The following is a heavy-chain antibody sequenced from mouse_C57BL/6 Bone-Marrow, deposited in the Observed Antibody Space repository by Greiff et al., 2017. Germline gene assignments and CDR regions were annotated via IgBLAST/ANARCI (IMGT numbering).Heavy chain of an antibody. CDR2: IDPENGDT. J-gene: IGHJ4*01. CDR3: TFYAMDY. Sequence: VQLQQSGAELVRPGASVKLSCTASGFNIKDDYMHWVKQRPEPGLEWIGWIDPENGDTEYASKFQGKATITADTSSNTAYLQLSSLTSEDTAVYYCTFYAMDYWGQGTSVTVSS. V-gene: IGHV14-4*01. CDR1: GFNIKDDY.